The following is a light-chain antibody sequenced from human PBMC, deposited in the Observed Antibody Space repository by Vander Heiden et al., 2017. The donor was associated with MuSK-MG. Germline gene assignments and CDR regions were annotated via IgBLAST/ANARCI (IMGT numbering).Light chain of an antibody. CDR1: QSISSY. CDR2: AAS. Sequence: DIQITQSPSSLSASVGDRVTITCRASQSISSYINWYQQKPGKAPKLLIYAASSLQSGVPSRFSGSGSGTDFTLTISSLQPEDFATYYCQQSYSTPQTFGQGTKVEIK. CDR3: QQSYSTPQT. V-gene: IGKV1-39*01. J-gene: IGKJ1*01.